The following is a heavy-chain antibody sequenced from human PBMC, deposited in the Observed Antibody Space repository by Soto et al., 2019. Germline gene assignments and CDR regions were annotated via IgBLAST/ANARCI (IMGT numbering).Heavy chain of an antibody. CDR3: AGMGLGMSTVTDAYYYGMVV. Sequence: QVQLVQSGAEVKKPGSSVKVSCKASGGTFSSYAISWVRQAPGQGLEWMGGIIPIFGTANYAQKFQGRVTITADEVTSTAYMELSSLRSEDTAVYDCAGMGLGMSTVTDAYYYGMVVWGQGTTVTVSS. V-gene: IGHV1-69*01. D-gene: IGHD4-4*01. CDR2: IIPIFGTA. J-gene: IGHJ6*02. CDR1: GGTFSSYA.